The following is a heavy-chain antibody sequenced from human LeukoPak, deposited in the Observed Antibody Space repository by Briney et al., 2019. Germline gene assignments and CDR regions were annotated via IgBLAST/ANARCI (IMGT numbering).Heavy chain of an antibody. Sequence: ASVKVSCKASGGTFSSYAISWVRQAPGQGLEWMGGIIPIFGTANYAQKFQGRVTITTDESTSTAYMELSSLRSEDTAVYYCSASKREGLVGDIVVVPAAPWWDFDYWGQGTLVTVSS. CDR3: SASKREGLVGDIVVVPAAPWWDFDY. CDR2: IIPIFGTA. D-gene: IGHD2-2*01. J-gene: IGHJ4*02. CDR1: GGTFSSYA. V-gene: IGHV1-69*05.